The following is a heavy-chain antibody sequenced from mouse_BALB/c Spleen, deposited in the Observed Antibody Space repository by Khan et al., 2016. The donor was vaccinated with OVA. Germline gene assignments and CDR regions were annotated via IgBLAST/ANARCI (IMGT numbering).Heavy chain of an antibody. D-gene: IGHD3-3*01. V-gene: IGHV1-18*01. CDR3: ARDAGRY. Sequence: EVQLQQSGPELVKPGASVKISCKTSGYTFTEYTLHWVKQNHGKSLEWIGVINPKNGVTSYNQKFKGKATLTVDKSSSTAYMEFRSLTSEDSAVYYCARDAGRYLGQGTSVTVSS. J-gene: IGHJ4*01. CDR1: GYTFTEYT. CDR2: INPKNGVT.